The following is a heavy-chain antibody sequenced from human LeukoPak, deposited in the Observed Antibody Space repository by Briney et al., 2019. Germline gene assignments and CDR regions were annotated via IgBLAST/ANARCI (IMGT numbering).Heavy chain of an antibody. Sequence: GGSLRLSCAASGFTFSSYSMNWVRQAPGKGLEWVSSISSSSSYIYYADSVKGRFTISRGNAKNSLYLQMNSLRAEDTAVYYCARSLDIVVVPAAIPHYYYYGMDVWGQGTTVTVSS. CDR2: ISSSSSYI. CDR1: GFTFSSYS. D-gene: IGHD2-2*03. CDR3: ARSLDIVVVPAAIPHYYYYGMDV. V-gene: IGHV3-21*01. J-gene: IGHJ6*02.